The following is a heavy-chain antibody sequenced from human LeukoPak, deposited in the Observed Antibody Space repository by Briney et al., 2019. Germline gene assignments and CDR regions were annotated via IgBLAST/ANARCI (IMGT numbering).Heavy chain of an antibody. D-gene: IGHD6-6*01. CDR3: ARGWDSSSSFDY. Sequence: GSSVKVSCKASGGTFSSYAISWVRQAPGQGLEWMGGIIPIFGTANYAQKFRGRVTITTDESTSTAYMELSSLRSEDTAVYYCARGWDSSSSFDYWGQGTLVTVSS. J-gene: IGHJ4*02. CDR2: IIPIFGTA. V-gene: IGHV1-69*05. CDR1: GGTFSSYA.